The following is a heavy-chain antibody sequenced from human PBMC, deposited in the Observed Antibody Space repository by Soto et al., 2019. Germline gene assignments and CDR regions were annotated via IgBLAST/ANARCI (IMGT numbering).Heavy chain of an antibody. V-gene: IGHV1-8*01. J-gene: IGHJ6*02. Sequence: GASVKVSCKTSGYTFTSHDINWMRQTTGQGLEWMGWMNPNSGHTNYAQKFQGRVTMTRDTSISTAYMELTNLRSEDTAIYYCTRPFDCSGGSCYSGWYYYYGMDVWGQGTTVTVSS. D-gene: IGHD2-15*01. CDR2: MNPNSGHT. CDR1: GYTFTSHD. CDR3: TRPFDCSGGSCYSGWYYYYGMDV.